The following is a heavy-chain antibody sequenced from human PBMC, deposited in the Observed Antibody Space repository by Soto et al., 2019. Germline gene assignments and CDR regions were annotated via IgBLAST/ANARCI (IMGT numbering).Heavy chain of an antibody. D-gene: IGHD3-16*01. CDR1: GFTFSSYA. J-gene: IGHJ3*02. V-gene: IGHV3-23*01. CDR3: AKDGLRIMITFGGVMAAFDI. Sequence: GGSLRLSCAASGFTFSSYAMSWVRQAPGKGLEWVSAISGRGGSTYYADSVKGRFTISRDNSKNTLYLQMNSLRAEDTAVYYCAKDGLRIMITFGGVMAAFDIWGQGTMVTVSS. CDR2: ISGRGGST.